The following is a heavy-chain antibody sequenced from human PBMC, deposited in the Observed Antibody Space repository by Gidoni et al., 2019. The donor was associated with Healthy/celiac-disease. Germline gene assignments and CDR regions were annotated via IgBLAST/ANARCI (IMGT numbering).Heavy chain of an antibody. CDR2: INHSGST. CDR1: GGSFSGYY. CDR3: ARGGVKSGSYGRRNWFDP. D-gene: IGHD1-26*01. Sequence: QVQLQQWGAGLLKPSETLSLTCAVYGGSFSGYYWSWIRQPPGKGLEWIGEINHSGSTNYNPSLKSRVTISVDTSKNQFSLKLSSVTAADTAVYYCARGGVKSGSYGRRNWFDPWGQGTLVTVSS. J-gene: IGHJ5*02. V-gene: IGHV4-34*01.